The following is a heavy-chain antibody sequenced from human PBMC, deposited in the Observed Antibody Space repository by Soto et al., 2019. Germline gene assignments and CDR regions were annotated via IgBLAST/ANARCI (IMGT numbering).Heavy chain of an antibody. D-gene: IGHD6-19*01. CDR1: GYTFTSYA. J-gene: IGHJ4*02. CDR3: ARAVAVAADFDY. CDR2: INAGNGNT. V-gene: IGHV1-3*05. Sequence: QVQLVQSGAEEKKPGASVKVSCKASGYTFTSYAMHWVRQAPGQRLEWMGWINAGNGNTKYSQKFQGRVTITRDTSASTAYMEVSSLRSEDTAVYYCARAVAVAADFDYWGQGTLVTVAS.